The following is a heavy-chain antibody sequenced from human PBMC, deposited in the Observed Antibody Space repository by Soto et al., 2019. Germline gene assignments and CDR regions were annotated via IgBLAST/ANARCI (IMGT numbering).Heavy chain of an antibody. V-gene: IGHV3-74*01. CDR3: ARDRVESGYPEYFQH. CDR1: GFTFSSYW. CDR2: INPDGGST. J-gene: IGHJ1*01. D-gene: IGHD3-22*01. Sequence: PGGSLRLSCGASGFTFSSYWMHWVRQAPGEGPVWVSRINPDGGSTSYADSVKGRFTFSRDNSKNTLYLQMNSLRAEDTAVYYCARDRVESGYPEYFQHWGQGTRVTVSS.